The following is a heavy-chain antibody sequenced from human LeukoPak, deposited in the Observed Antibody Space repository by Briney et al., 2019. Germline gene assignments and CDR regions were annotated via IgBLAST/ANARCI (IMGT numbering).Heavy chain of an antibody. Sequence: GGSLRLSCAASGFTFSSYSVNWVRQAPGKGLEWVSYISSSSSTVYYADSVKGRFTISRDNAKNSLYLQMNSLGAEDTAVYYCSRDGDYIMSSFDYWGQGILVTVSS. CDR2: ISSSSSTV. D-gene: IGHD4-17*01. CDR3: SRDGDYIMSSFDY. CDR1: GFTFSSYS. J-gene: IGHJ4*02. V-gene: IGHV3-48*04.